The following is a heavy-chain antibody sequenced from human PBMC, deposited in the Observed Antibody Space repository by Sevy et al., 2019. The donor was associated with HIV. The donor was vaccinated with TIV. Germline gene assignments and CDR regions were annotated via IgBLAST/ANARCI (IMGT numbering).Heavy chain of an antibody. D-gene: IGHD2-15*01. CDR2: ISGSSNYI. CDR3: ARVTAYCSGGSCYPTMGADV. Sequence: GGSLRLSCAASGFTFSSYSMIWVRQAPRKGLEWVSSISGSSNYIYYPDSVKGRFTISRDNAKNSLYLQMNSLRAEDTAVYYCARVTAYCSGGSCYPTMGADVWGQGTTVTVSS. CDR1: GFTFSSYS. J-gene: IGHJ6*02. V-gene: IGHV3-21*01.